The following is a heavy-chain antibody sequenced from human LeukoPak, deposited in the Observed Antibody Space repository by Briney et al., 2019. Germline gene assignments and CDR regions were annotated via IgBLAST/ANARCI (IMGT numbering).Heavy chain of an antibody. D-gene: IGHD5-24*01. CDR2: INHSGST. V-gene: IGHV4-34*01. CDR3: ARGEGARDGYNYEGPFYFDY. CDR1: GGSFSGYY. Sequence: SETLSLTCAVYGGSFSGYYWSWIRQPPGKGLEWMGEINHSGSTNYNPSLKSRVTISVDTSKNQFSLKLSSVTAADTAVYYCARGEGARDGYNYEGPFYFDYWGQGTLVTVSS. J-gene: IGHJ4*02.